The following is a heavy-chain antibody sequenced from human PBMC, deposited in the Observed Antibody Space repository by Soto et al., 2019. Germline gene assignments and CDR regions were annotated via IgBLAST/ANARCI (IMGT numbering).Heavy chain of an antibody. CDR2: IYYNGGST. CDR1: GGSISSGYYY. Sequence: KPSETLSLTCSVSGGSISSGYYYWSWIRQPPGKGLEWIGNIYYNGGSTYYRPSLESRMHMSLDATRNHYSLRLTSVTAADTAVYFCARAPVGLDTISYFDYWGQGKLVTVSS. V-gene: IGHV4-30-4*01. J-gene: IGHJ4*02. CDR3: ARAPVGLDTISYFDY. D-gene: IGHD3-3*01.